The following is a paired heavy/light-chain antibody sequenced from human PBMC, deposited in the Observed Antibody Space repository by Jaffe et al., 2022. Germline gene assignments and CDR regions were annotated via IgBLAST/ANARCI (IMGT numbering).Heavy chain of an antibody. CDR3: ATGSDSGYYKW. CDR2: THHTGAT. CDR1: GVSMSSYY. J-gene: IGHJ4*02. V-gene: IGHV4-59*01. Sequence: QVQLQQSGPGLVKPSETLSLTCSVSGVSMSSYYWTWIRQPPGKGLEWIGYTHHTGATHYNPSLESRVTISLDTSKNQFSLTLYSVTSADTAVYYCATGSDSGYYKWWGQGTLVTVSS. D-gene: IGHD3-22*01.
Light chain of an antibody. CDR1: SSNIGTYYG. Sequence: QFVLTQPPSVSGAPGQRVTISCTGNSSNIGTYYGVHWYQQLPGTAPKLLIYGNNIRPSGVPDRFSGSKSGTSASLAITGLQAEDEADYYCQCYDSSVSRYLFGTGTTVTVL. CDR2: GNN. V-gene: IGLV1-40*01. J-gene: IGLJ1*01. CDR3: QCYDSSVSRYL.